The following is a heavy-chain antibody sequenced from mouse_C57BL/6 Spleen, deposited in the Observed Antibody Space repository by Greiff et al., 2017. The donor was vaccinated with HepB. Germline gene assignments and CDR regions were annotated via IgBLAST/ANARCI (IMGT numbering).Heavy chain of an antibody. D-gene: IGHD2-4*01. J-gene: IGHJ3*01. CDR3: ASYDSFAY. Sequence: QVQLQQPGAELVMPGASVKLSCTASGYTFTSYWMHWVKQRPGQGLEWIGEIAPSDSYTNYNQKFKGKSTLAVDKSSSTAYMQLSSLTSEDSAVYYCASYDSFAYWGQGTLVTVSA. CDR2: IAPSDSYT. CDR1: GYTFTSYW. V-gene: IGHV1-69*01.